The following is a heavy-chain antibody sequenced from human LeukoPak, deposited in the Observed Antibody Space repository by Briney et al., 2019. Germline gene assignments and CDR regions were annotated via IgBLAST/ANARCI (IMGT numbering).Heavy chain of an antibody. Sequence: PEASVKVSCKASGYTFTSYDINWVRQATGQGLEWMGWMNPNSGNTGYAQKFQGRVTMTRNTSISTAYMELSSLRSEDTAVYYCARGAATDYYYYGMDVWGQGTTVTVSS. V-gene: IGHV1-8*01. J-gene: IGHJ6*02. D-gene: IGHD6-25*01. CDR1: GYTFTSYD. CDR3: ARGAATDYYYYGMDV. CDR2: MNPNSGNT.